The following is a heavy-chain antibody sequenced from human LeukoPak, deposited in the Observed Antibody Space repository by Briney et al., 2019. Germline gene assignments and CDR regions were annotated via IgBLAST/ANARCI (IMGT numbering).Heavy chain of an antibody. D-gene: IGHD2-15*01. V-gene: IGHV3-23*01. CDR2: ISGSGDNS. Sequence: PGGSLRLSCAASGFTFSSYAMSWVRQAPGKGLEWVSAISGSGDNSYYAASVEGRFTISRDNPKNTVYLQMNSLRAEDTAVYYCAKCNGVTCYSSSDYWGQGTLVTVSS. CDR1: GFTFSSYA. CDR3: AKCNGVTCYSSSDY. J-gene: IGHJ4*02.